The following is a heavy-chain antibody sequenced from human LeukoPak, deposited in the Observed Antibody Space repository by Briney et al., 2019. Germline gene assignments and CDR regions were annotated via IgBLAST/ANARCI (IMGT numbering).Heavy chain of an antibody. CDR2: ISWNSGSI. J-gene: IGHJ4*02. D-gene: IGHD3-10*01. V-gene: IGHV3-9*01. Sequence: GGSLRLSCAASGFTFDDYAMHWVRQAPGKGLEWVSGISWNSGSIGYADSVKGRFTISRDNAKNSLYLQMNSLRAEDTALYYCARSGWFGEFIDYWGQGTLVAVSS. CDR3: ARSGWFGEFIDY. CDR1: GFTFDDYA.